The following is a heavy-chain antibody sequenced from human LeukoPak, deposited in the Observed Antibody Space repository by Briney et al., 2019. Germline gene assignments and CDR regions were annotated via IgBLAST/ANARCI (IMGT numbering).Heavy chain of an antibody. CDR2: IYYSGST. Sequence: KPSETLSLTCTVSGGSISSYYWSWIRQPPGKGLEWIGYIYYSGSTNYNPSLKSRVTMSVDTSKNQFSLKLSSVTAADTAVYYCARSSAAAGGYYYYGMDVWGQGTTVTVSS. CDR3: ARSSAAAGGYYYYGMDV. D-gene: IGHD6-13*01. CDR1: GGSISSYY. J-gene: IGHJ6*02. V-gene: IGHV4-59*08.